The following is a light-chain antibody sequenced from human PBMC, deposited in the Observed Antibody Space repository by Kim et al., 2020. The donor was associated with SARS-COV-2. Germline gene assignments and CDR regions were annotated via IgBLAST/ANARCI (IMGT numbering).Light chain of an antibody. CDR2: SEGSGSY. CDR3: ETWDTNTRV. Sequence: SSVKRTCPLSSGHSRYTIAWHQQQPGKAPRDLVKSEGSGSYNKGSGVPDRFSGSSAGADRYLTISTLQSEDEADYYCETWDTNTRVFGGGTQRTVL. V-gene: IGLV4-60*03. CDR1: SGHSRYT. J-gene: IGLJ3*02.